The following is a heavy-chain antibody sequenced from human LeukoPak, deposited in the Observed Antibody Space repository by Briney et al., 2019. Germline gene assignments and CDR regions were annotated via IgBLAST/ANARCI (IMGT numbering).Heavy chain of an antibody. CDR1: GGSISSYY. Sequence: PSETLSLTCTASGGSISSYYWSWIRQPAGKGLEWIGRIYPSGSANYNPSLKSRVTMSLDTSKNQFSLRLSSVTAADTAGYYCARDGLYCSSTSCLDPWGQGTLVTVSS. CDR2: IYPSGSA. J-gene: IGHJ5*02. V-gene: IGHV4-4*07. D-gene: IGHD2-2*01. CDR3: ARDGLYCSSTSCLDP.